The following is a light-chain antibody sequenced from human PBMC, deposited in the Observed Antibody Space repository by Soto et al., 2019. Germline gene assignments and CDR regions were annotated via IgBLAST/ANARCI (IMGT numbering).Light chain of an antibody. Sequence: EIVLTHSPGTLSFSPGEIATLSFRASQSVSSSYLAWYQQKPGQAPRLLIYGASSRATGIPDRFSGSGSGTDFTLTISRLEPEDFAVYYCQQYDSSPKTFGQGTKVDIK. CDR3: QQYDSSPKT. CDR1: QSVSSSY. J-gene: IGKJ1*01. V-gene: IGKV3-20*01. CDR2: GAS.